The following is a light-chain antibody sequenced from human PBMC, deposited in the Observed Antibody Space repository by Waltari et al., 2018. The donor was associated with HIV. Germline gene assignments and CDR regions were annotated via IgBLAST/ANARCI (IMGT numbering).Light chain of an antibody. V-gene: IGLV2-14*03. CDR2: DVN. J-gene: IGLJ3*02. CDR3: ASYTISDSLV. Sequence: QSALTQPPSVSGFPGQSIAIACTGTSNDVGGYNHVSWYQKHPGKAPKLILYDVNYRPSGVSYRFSGSKSGNSASLTISGLQVDDEADYYCASYTISDSLVFGGPTTLTVL. CDR1: SNDVGGYNH.